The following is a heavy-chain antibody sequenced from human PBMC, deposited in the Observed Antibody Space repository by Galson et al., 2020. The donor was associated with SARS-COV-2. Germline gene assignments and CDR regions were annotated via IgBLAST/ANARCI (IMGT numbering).Heavy chain of an antibody. V-gene: IGHV4-38-2*02. Sequence: ASETLSLTCSVSGYSISNAYYWGWIRQPPGKGLEWIGTIYPSGRSYHNPSLNSRVTISVDRIRNQFSLQLRSVTAADTAVFYCARAFSNRPFDYWGPGTLVTVSS. CDR3: ARAFSNRPFDY. J-gene: IGHJ4*02. CDR2: IYPSGRS. CDR1: GYSISNAYY. D-gene: IGHD2-2*01.